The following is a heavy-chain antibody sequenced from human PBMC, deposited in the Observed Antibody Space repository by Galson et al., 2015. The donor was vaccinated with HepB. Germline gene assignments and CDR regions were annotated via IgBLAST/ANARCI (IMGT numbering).Heavy chain of an antibody. CDR3: ARALQPMYSSSWYDAFDI. CDR1: GYTFTSYY. Sequence: SVKVSCKASGYTFTSYYMHWVRQAPGQGLEWMGIINPSGGSTSYAQKLQGRVTMTRDTSTSTVYMELSSLRSEDTAVYYCARALQPMYSSSWYDAFDIWGQGTMVTVSS. D-gene: IGHD6-13*01. V-gene: IGHV1-46*04. J-gene: IGHJ3*02. CDR2: INPSGGST.